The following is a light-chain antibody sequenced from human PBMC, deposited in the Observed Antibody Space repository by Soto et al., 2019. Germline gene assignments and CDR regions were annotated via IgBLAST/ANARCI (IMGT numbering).Light chain of an antibody. CDR3: GSWDSSLSAYV. CDR2: VDN. Sequence: QSVLTQPPSVSAAPGQKVTISCSGSSXNIGGNSVSWYQQLPGTAPKLLIYVDNKRPSGIPDRFSGSKSGTSATLGITGFQTGDEADYYCGSWDSSLSAYVFGTGTKVTVL. V-gene: IGLV1-51*01. CDR1: SXNIGGNS. J-gene: IGLJ1*01.